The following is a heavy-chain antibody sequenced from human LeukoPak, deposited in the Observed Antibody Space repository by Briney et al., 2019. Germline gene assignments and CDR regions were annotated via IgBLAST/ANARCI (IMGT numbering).Heavy chain of an antibody. CDR3: ARSYYDLLTGYFEGNAFDI. J-gene: IGHJ3*02. Sequence: ASVKVSFKASGYIFISYAMHWVRQAPGHRLEWMGWINAGNGKTKYSQRFQGRVTITRDTSASTAYMELSSLRSEDTAVYYCARSYYDLLTGYFEGNAFDIWGQGTMVTVSS. CDR2: INAGNGKT. CDR1: GYIFISYA. D-gene: IGHD3-9*01. V-gene: IGHV1-3*01.